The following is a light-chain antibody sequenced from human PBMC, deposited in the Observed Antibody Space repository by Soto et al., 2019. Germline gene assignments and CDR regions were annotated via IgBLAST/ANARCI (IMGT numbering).Light chain of an antibody. CDR2: AAS. V-gene: IGKV1-8*01. CDR1: QGISSY. CDR3: PQYYSYPRP. Sequence: IRVTQSPSSLSASTGDRVTITCRASQGISSYLAWYQQNPGKAPKLLIYAASTLQSGVPSRFSGSGSGTDFTLTISCLQSEDFATYYCPQYYSYPRPFAQGTNV. J-gene: IGKJ1*01.